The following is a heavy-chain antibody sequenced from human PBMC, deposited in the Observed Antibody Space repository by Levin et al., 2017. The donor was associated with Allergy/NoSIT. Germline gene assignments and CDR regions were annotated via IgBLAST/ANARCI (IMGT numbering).Heavy chain of an antibody. CDR2: VFHSGST. J-gene: IGHJ4*02. D-gene: IGHD3-16*02. CDR1: GGSMSPYS. Sequence: SETLSLTCTVSGGSMSPYSWTWIRQPPGMGLEWLGYVFHSGSTNYNPSLRSRVSMSIDTSRNQFSLKLSSVITADTAVYYCARGVDTGGYSYWGQGTLVTVSS. V-gene: IGHV4-59*01. CDR3: ARGVDTGGYSY.